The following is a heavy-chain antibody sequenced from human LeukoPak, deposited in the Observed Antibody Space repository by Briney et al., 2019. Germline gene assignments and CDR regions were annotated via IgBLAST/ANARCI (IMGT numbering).Heavy chain of an antibody. CDR3: ARRGSNWGYYFDY. J-gene: IGHJ4*02. CDR1: GGSISGYY. Sequence: KASETLSLTCTVSGGSISGYYWSWIRQPPGKGLEWIGYISYSGSTNYNPSLKSRVTISVDTSKNQFSLKLSSVTAADTAVYYCARRGSNWGYYFDYWGQGTLVTVSS. D-gene: IGHD7-27*01. V-gene: IGHV4-59*08. CDR2: ISYSGST.